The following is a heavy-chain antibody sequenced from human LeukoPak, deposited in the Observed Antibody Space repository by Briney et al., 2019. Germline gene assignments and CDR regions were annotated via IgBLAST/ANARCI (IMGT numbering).Heavy chain of an antibody. D-gene: IGHD3-10*01. CDR2: IYSGGST. V-gene: IGHV3-53*04. Sequence: PGGSLRLSCAASGFTVSSSYMSWVRQAPGKGLEWVSVIYSGGSTYYADSVKGRFTISRHNSKNTLYLQMNSLRAEDTAVYYCARVHYYGSGSYSIYYGMDVWGQGTTVTVSS. CDR1: GFTVSSSY. CDR3: ARVHYYGSGSYSIYYGMDV. J-gene: IGHJ6*02.